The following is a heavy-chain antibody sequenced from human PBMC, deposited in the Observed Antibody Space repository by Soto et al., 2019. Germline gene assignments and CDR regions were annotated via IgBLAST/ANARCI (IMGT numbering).Heavy chain of an antibody. D-gene: IGHD5-18*01. CDR3: ARDRYSYGRDPFDY. Sequence: QVQLVESGGGVVQPGRSLRLSCAASGFTFSSYAMHWVRQAPGKGLEWVAVISYDGSNKYYADSVKGRFTISRDNSKNTLYLQMNSLRAEDTAVYYWARDRYSYGRDPFDYWGQGTLVTVSS. V-gene: IGHV3-30-3*01. J-gene: IGHJ4*02. CDR1: GFTFSSYA. CDR2: ISYDGSNK.